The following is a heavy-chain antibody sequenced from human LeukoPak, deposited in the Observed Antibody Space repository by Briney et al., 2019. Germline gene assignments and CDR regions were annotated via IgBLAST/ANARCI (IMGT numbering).Heavy chain of an antibody. J-gene: IGHJ5*02. CDR3: ARDLDIVVVVAATGGGFDP. CDR1: GFTFSDYY. D-gene: IGHD2-15*01. Sequence: GGSLRLSCAASGFTFSDYYMSWIRQAPGKGLEWVSYISSSSSYIYYADSVKGRFTISRDNAKNSLYLQMNSLRAEDTAVYYCARDLDIVVVVAATGGGFDPWGQGTLVTVSS. CDR2: ISSSSSYI. V-gene: IGHV3-11*06.